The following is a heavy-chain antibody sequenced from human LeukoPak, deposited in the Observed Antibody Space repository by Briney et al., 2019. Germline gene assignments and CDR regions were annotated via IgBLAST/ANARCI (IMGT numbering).Heavy chain of an antibody. CDR3: AAPGTGTPYYYYGMDV. J-gene: IGHJ6*02. CDR1: GFTFTSSA. CDR2: IVVGSGNT. Sequence: GTSVKVSCKASGFTFTSSAVQWVRQARGQRLEWIGWIVVGSGNTNYAQKFQERVTITRDMSTSTAYMELSSLRSEDTAVYYCAAPGTGTPYYYYGMDVWGRGTTVTVSS. V-gene: IGHV1-58*01. D-gene: IGHD1-1*01.